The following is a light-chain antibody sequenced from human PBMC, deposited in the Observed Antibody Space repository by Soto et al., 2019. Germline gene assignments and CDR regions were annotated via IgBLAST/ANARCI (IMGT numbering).Light chain of an antibody. CDR1: QSLLHSNGYNY. V-gene: IGKV2-28*01. Sequence: DIVMTQSPLSLPVTPGEPASISCRSSQSLLHSNGYNYLDWYLQKPGQSPQLLIYWGSNRASGAPDRFSGSGSGTDFTLKISRVEAEDVGVYYCMQALQTPWTFGQGTKVDIK. CDR3: MQALQTPWT. CDR2: WGS. J-gene: IGKJ1*01.